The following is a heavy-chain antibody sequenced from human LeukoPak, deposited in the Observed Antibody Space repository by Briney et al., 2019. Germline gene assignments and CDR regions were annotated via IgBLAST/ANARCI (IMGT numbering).Heavy chain of an antibody. CDR3: ARVTMVRGPFDY. V-gene: IGHV4-38-2*01. D-gene: IGHD3-10*01. J-gene: IGHJ4*02. CDR2: IYHSGGT. Sequence: SETLSLTCAVSGYSLSSGSYWGWTRQPPGKGLEWIGRIYHSGGTYYNPPLKSRVTISVDTSKNQFSLKLSSVTAADTAVYYCARVTMVRGPFDYWGQGTLVTVSS. CDR1: GYSLSSGSY.